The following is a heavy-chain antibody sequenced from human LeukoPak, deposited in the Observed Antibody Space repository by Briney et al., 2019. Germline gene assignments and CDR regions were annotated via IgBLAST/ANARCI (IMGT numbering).Heavy chain of an antibody. D-gene: IGHD6-6*01. V-gene: IGHV3-7*01. Sequence: PGGSLRLSCAASGFTFSSNWMSWVRQAPGKGLEWVANIKQDGSEKYYEDSVKGRFTISRDNAKNSLYLQMNSLRAEDTAVYYCARDRASSSYWHYYYYYYMDVWGKGTTVTVSS. CDR3: ARDRASSSYWHYYYYYYMDV. CDR2: IKQDGSEK. J-gene: IGHJ6*03. CDR1: GFTFSSNW.